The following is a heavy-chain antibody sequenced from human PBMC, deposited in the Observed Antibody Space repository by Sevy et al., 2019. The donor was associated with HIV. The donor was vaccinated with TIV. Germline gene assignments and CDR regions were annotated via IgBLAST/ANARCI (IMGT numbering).Heavy chain of an antibody. Sequence: ASVKVSCKASGHTFIGYYIHWVRQAPGQGPEWMGRINPNTGGTDYAQKFQGRVTLTRDTSISTAYMDLARLKFDDTAVHYCAGQTLGWYNWFDPWGQGTLVTVSS. CDR1: GHTFIGYY. CDR3: AGQTLGWYNWFDP. D-gene: IGHD6-19*01. CDR2: INPNTGGT. V-gene: IGHV1-2*06. J-gene: IGHJ5*02.